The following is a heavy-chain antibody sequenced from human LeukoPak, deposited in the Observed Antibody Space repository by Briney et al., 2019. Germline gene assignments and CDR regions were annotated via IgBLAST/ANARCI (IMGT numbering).Heavy chain of an antibody. D-gene: IGHD2-21*02. CDR2: INPNSGGT. CDR3: ARDFKGGAYCGGDCSSGY. V-gene: IGHV1-2*02. J-gene: IGHJ4*02. CDR1: GYTFTGYY. Sequence: GASVKVSCKASGYTFTGYYMHWVRQAPGQGLEWMGWINPNSGGTNYAQKFQGRVTMTRDTSISTAYMELSRLRSDDTAVYYCARDFKGGAYCGGDCSSGYWGQGTLVTVSS.